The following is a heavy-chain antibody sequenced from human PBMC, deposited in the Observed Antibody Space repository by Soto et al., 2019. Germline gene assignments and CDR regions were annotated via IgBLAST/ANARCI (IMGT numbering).Heavy chain of an antibody. CDR2: IKPDGSEK. CDR1: GFTFSSYW. D-gene: IGHD2-15*01. J-gene: IGHJ3*02. Sequence: GGSLRLSCAASGFTFSSYWMSWARQAPGKGLEWVANIKPDGSEKSYVDSVKGRLTISRDNAKNSLFLQMDSLRADDTAVYYCAREDKNTFDIWGQGTMVTVSS. CDR3: AREDKNTFDI. V-gene: IGHV3-7*01.